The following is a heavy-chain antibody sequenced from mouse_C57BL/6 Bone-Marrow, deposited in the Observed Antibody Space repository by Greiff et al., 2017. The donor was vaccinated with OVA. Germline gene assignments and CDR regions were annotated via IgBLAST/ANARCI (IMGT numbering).Heavy chain of an antibody. CDR1: GYAFSSSW. V-gene: IGHV1-82*01. D-gene: IGHD2-4*01. CDR3: ARGDYYDYDGAFAY. CDR2: IYPGDGDT. J-gene: IGHJ3*01. Sequence: VQLVESGPELVKPGASVKISCKASGYAFSSSWMNWVKQRPGKGLEWIGRIYPGDGDTNYNGKFKGKATLTADKSSSTAYMQLSSLTSEDSAVYFCARGDYYDYDGAFAYWGQGTLVTVSA.